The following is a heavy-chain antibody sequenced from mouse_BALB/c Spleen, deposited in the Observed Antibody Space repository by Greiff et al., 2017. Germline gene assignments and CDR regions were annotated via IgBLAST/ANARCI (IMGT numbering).Heavy chain of an antibody. CDR3: AREERYGGYYFDY. V-gene: IGHV5-15*02. J-gene: IGHJ2*01. D-gene: IGHD2-14*01. Sequence: EVQLVESGGGLVQPGGSRKLSCAASGFTFSDYGMAWVRQAPGKGPEWVAFISNLAYSIYYADTVTGRFTISRENAKNTLYLEMSSLRSEDTAMYYCAREERYGGYYFDYWGQGTTLTVSS. CDR2: ISNLAYSI. CDR1: GFTFSDYG.